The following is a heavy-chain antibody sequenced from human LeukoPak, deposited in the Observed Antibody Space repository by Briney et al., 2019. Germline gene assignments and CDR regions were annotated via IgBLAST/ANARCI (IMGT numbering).Heavy chain of an antibody. J-gene: IGHJ4*02. V-gene: IGHV3-23*01. CDR1: GFTFSSYA. CDR3: AKVWLDGYNYGFSVTNYFDY. D-gene: IGHD5-18*01. Sequence: GGSLRLSCAASGFTFSSYAMSWVRQAPGKGLEWVSAINGSGESTYYADSVKGRFTISRDNTKNMLYLQMNSLRAEDTAVYYCAKVWLDGYNYGFSVTNYFDYWGQGTLVTVSS. CDR2: INGSGEST.